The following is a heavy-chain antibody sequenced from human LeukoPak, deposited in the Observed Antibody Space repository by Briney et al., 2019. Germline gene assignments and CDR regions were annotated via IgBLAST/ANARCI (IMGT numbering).Heavy chain of an antibody. J-gene: IGHJ6*03. Sequence: ASVKVSCKASGYTFTSYGISWVRQAPGQGLEWMGWISAYNGNTNYAQKLQGRVTMTTDTSTSTAYMELRSLRSDDTAVYYCARSEIVVVVAARRYYYYYMDVWGKGTTVTISS. CDR2: ISAYNGNT. CDR1: GYTFTSYG. D-gene: IGHD2-15*01. CDR3: ARSEIVVVVAARRYYYYYMDV. V-gene: IGHV1-18*01.